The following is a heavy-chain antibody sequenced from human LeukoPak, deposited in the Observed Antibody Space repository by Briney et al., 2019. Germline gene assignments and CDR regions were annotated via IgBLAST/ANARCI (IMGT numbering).Heavy chain of an antibody. Sequence: SETLSLTCAVYGGSFSGYYWSWIRQPPGKGLEWIGEINHSGSTNYNPSLKSRVTISVDTSKNQFSLKLSSATAADTAVYYCASRPIAAAGMDWGQGTLVTVSS. V-gene: IGHV4-34*01. CDR1: GGSFSGYY. CDR3: ASRPIAAAGMD. J-gene: IGHJ4*02. D-gene: IGHD6-13*01. CDR2: INHSGST.